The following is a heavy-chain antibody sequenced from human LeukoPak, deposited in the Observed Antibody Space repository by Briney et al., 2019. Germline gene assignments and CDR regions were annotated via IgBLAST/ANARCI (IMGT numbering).Heavy chain of an antibody. J-gene: IGHJ4*02. V-gene: IGHV4-34*01. Sequence: SETLSLTCAVYGGSFSGYYWSWIRQPPGKGLEWIGEINHSGSTNHNPSLKSRVTISVDTSKNQFSLKLSSVTAADTAVYYCARGGGSWNYWGQGTLVTVFS. CDR2: INHSGST. CDR3: ARGGGSWNY. CDR1: GGSFSGYY. D-gene: IGHD2-15*01.